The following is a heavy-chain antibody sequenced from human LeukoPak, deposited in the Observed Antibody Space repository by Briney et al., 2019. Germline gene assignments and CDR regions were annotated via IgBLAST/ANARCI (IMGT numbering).Heavy chain of an antibody. CDR2: IYYTGST. CDR3: ARERFAGGYRYLDY. Sequence: PSETLSLTCTVSGGSINSGGYFWNWIRQHPGRGLEWIVSIYYTGSTSYYPSLKSRLTISIATSKNQFSLRLNSVIAADTAVYYCARERFAGGYRYLDYWGQGTLVTVSS. CDR1: GGSINSGGYF. J-gene: IGHJ4*02. D-gene: IGHD2-8*02. V-gene: IGHV4-31*03.